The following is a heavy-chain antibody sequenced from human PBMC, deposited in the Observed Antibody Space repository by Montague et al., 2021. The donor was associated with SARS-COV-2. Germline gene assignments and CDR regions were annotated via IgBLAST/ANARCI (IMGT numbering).Heavy chain of an antibody. V-gene: IGHV2-5*02. CDR1: GFSLSTSGVG. D-gene: IGHD3-3*01. CDR3: ARRITIYAFDI. Sequence: ALVKPTQTLTLTCTFSGFSLSTSGVGVGWIRQPPGKALEWLALIYWDDDKRYSPSLKSRLTITKDTSKNQVVLTMTNMDPVDTATYYFARRITIYAFDIWGQGKMVAVSS. CDR2: IYWDDDK. J-gene: IGHJ3*02.